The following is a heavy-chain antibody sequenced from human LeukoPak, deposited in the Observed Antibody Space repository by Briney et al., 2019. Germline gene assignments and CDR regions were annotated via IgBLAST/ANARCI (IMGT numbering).Heavy chain of an antibody. CDR3: AKDAHPHGSGSYPFDY. Sequence: PGGSLRPSCGASGFTFSSYGMHWVRQAPGKGLEWLAFIRYDGSNKNYADSVKGLFTISRDNSKNTLYLQMNSLRPEDTAVYYCAKDAHPHGSGSYPFDYWGQGTLVTVSS. J-gene: IGHJ4*02. V-gene: IGHV3-30*02. CDR2: IRYDGSNK. CDR1: GFTFSSYG. D-gene: IGHD3-10*01.